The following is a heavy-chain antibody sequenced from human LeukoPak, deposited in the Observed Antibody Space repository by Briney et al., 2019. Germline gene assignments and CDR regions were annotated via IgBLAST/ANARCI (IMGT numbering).Heavy chain of an antibody. J-gene: IGHJ4*02. CDR3: ARYDFWSAFNY. Sequence: SETLSLTRTVSGGSMSSHYWSRIRQPPGKGLEWIGYIYYSGSTNYNPSLRSRVTISVDTSKNQFSLKLSSVTAADTAVYYCARYDFWSAFNYWGQGTLVTVSS. V-gene: IGHV4-59*11. D-gene: IGHD3-3*01. CDR2: IYYSGST. CDR1: GGSMSSHY.